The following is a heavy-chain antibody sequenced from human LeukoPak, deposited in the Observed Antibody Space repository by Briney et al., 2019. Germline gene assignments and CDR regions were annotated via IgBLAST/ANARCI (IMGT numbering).Heavy chain of an antibody. Sequence: SETPSLTCTVSGVSISNYCWSWIRQPPGRGLEWIGYIYYSENTNYNPSLKSRVTISVDTSKNQFSLKLNSVTAADTAVYYCARTSGDYYYYYMDVWGKGTTVTVSS. J-gene: IGHJ6*03. CDR2: IYYSENT. V-gene: IGHV4-59*08. CDR3: ARTSGDYYYYYMDV. D-gene: IGHD3-10*01. CDR1: GVSISNYC.